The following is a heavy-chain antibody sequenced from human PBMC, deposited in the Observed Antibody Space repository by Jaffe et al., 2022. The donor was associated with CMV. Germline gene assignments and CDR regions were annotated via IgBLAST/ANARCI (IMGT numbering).Heavy chain of an antibody. V-gene: IGHV3-23*04. CDR2: ISGSGGST. CDR3: AKDQRGRYCSGGSCYLSQYFQH. J-gene: IGHJ1*01. CDR1: GFTFSSYA. D-gene: IGHD2-15*01. Sequence: EVQLVESGGGLVQPGGSLRLSCAASGFTFSSYAMSWVRQAPGKGLEWVSAISGSGGSTYYADSVKGRFTISRDNSKNTLYLQMNSLRAEDTAVYYCAKDQRGRYCSGGSCYLSQYFQHWGQGTLVTVSS.